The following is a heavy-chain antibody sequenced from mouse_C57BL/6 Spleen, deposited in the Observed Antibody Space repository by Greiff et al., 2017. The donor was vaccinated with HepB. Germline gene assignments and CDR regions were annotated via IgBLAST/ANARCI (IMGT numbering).Heavy chain of an antibody. CDR3: ARVYYYGSYAMDY. CDR1: GYSITSGYY. D-gene: IGHD1-1*01. V-gene: IGHV3-6*01. Sequence: EVKLVESGPGLVKPSQSLSLTCSVTGYSITSGYYWNWIRQFPGNKLEWMGYISYDGSNNYNPSLKNRISITRDTSKNQFFLKLNSVTTEDTATYYCARVYYYGSYAMDYWGQGTSVTVSS. CDR2: ISYDGSN. J-gene: IGHJ4*01.